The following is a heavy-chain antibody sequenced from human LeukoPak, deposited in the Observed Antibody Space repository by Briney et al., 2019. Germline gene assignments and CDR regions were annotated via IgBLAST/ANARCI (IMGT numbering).Heavy chain of an antibody. V-gene: IGHV4-34*01. J-gene: IGHJ4*02. D-gene: IGHD3-22*01. CDR3: ARLPYYYASSGYSSALDY. CDR1: GGSFSGYY. CDR2: INHSGST. Sequence: SETLSLTCAVYGGSFSGYYWSWIRQPPGKGLEWIGEINHSGSTNYNPSLKSRVTISVDTSKNQFSLKLSSVTAADTAVYYCARLPYYYASSGYSSALDYWGQGTLVTVSS.